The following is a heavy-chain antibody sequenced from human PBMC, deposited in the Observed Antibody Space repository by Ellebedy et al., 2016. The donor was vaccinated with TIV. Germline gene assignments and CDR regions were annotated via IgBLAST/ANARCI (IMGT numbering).Heavy chain of an antibody. V-gene: IGHV4-31*03. J-gene: IGHJ4*02. CDR3: AREPITIFGGIDY. CDR1: GASISSGGYY. D-gene: IGHD3-3*01. CDR2: IYYSGST. Sequence: SETLSLXXTVSGASISSGGYYWSWIRQHPGKGLEWIGYIYYSGSTYYNPSLKSRLTISVDTSKNQFSLKLSSVTAADTAVYYCAREPITIFGGIDYWGQGILVTVSS.